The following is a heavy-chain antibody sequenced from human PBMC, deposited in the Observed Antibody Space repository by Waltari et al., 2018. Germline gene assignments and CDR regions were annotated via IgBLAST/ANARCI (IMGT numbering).Heavy chain of an antibody. J-gene: IGHJ4*02. V-gene: IGHV3-23*01. CDR1: GFTFDTSA. CDR2: ICGSGHTT. CDR3: GKELLTWYADY. D-gene: IGHD6-13*01. Sequence: EVQLLESGGDLVQPGGSLILSCAASGFTFDTSAMTWVRQAPGKGIQWVSTICGSGHTTYYADSGRGRVTISRDNSKNTVFLRMNSLRADDTAVYYCGKELLTWYADYWGQGTLVTVSS.